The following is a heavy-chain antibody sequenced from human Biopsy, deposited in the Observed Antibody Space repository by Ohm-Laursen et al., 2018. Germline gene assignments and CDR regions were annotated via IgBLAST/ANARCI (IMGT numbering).Heavy chain of an antibody. CDR3: ARSVGIMAAPIDY. V-gene: IGHV3-11*01. J-gene: IGHJ4*02. CDR2: INSVSTI. CDR1: GFIFSDYY. Sequence: SLRLSCAASGFIFSDYYMSWIRQAPGKGLEWVSNINSVSTIYYADSVRGRFTTSRDNAKNSLYLQMNSLRVEDTAVYYCARSVGIMAAPIDYWGQGTLVTVSS. D-gene: IGHD3-16*01.